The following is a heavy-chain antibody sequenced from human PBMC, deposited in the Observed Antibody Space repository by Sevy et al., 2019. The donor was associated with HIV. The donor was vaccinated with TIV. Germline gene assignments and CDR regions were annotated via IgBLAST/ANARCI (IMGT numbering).Heavy chain of an antibody. CDR3: ARHGYGYGYHALLDYYYGMDV. V-gene: IGHV3-20*04. J-gene: IGHJ6*02. CDR1: GFTFDDYG. CDR2: INWNGGSK. D-gene: IGHD5-18*01. Sequence: GGSLRLSCAASGFTFDDYGMSWVRQAPGKGLEWVSGINWNGGSKGYADSVKGRFTISRDNAKNSLYLQVNSMRAEDTALYYCARHGYGYGYHALLDYYYGMDVWGQGTTVTVSS.